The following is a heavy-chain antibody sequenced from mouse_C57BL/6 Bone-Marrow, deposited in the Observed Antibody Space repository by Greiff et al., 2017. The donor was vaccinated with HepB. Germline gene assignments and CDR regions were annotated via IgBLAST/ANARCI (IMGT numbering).Heavy chain of an antibody. CDR2: INYDGSST. V-gene: IGHV5-16*01. Sequence: EVQVVESEGGLVQPGSSMKLSCTASGFTFSDYYMAWVRQVPEKGLEWVANINYDGSSTYYLDSLKSRFIISRDNAKNILYLQMSSLTSEDTATYYCARVIYYDYDVFDYWGQGTTLTVSS. CDR3: ARVIYYDYDVFDY. J-gene: IGHJ2*01. D-gene: IGHD2-4*01. CDR1: GFTFSDYY.